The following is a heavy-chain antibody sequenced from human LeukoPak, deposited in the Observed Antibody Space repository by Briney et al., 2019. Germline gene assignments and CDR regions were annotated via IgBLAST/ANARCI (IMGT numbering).Heavy chain of an antibody. CDR1: GGTFSSYA. J-gene: IGHJ4*02. CDR2: IIPIFGTA. Sequence: SVRVSCKASGGTFSSYAISWVRQAPGQGLEWMGRIIPIFGTANYAQKFQGRVTITTDESTSTAYMELSSLRSEDTAVYYCAREFIKLGRDGYNYSDYWGQGTLVTVSS. V-gene: IGHV1-69*05. CDR3: AREFIKLGRDGYNYSDY. D-gene: IGHD5-24*01.